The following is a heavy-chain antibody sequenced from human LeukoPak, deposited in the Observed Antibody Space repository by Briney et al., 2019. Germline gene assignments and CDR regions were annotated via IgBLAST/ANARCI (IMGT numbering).Heavy chain of an antibody. D-gene: IGHD3-16*01. CDR1: GGSISSYY. V-gene: IGHV4-4*07. J-gene: IGHJ4*02. Sequence: SETLSLTCTVSGGSISSYYWSWIRQPAGEGLEWIGRIYTSGSTNYNPSLKSRVTMSVDTSKNQFSLKLSSMTAADTAVYYCARDLVTFGGVAFDYWGQGTLVTVSS. CDR3: ARDLVTFGGVAFDY. CDR2: IYTSGST.